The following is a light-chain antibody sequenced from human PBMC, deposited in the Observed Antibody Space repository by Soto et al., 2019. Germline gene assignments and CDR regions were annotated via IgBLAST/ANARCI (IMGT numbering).Light chain of an antibody. J-gene: IGLJ1*01. Sequence: QSVLAQPPSVSGSPGQSITVSCTGTSSDIGASNFVSWYQHLPGRAPKVIIFEATNRPSGVSDRFSGSKAGITASLTISGLQAGDEGEYFCISYKTDDTFVFGTGTKVTV. CDR1: SSDIGASNF. CDR3: ISYKTDDTFV. V-gene: IGLV2-14*01. CDR2: EAT.